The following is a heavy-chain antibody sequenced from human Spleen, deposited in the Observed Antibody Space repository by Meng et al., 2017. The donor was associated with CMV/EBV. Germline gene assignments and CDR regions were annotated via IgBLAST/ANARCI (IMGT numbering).Heavy chain of an antibody. Sequence: GESLKISCVASGFAVRKYYINWVRQAPGKGLEWVSVIYGTTSEGTTEYADSVSGRFTLSRDNSKNTVYLQMNTVRFQDTAVYYCARDMGDYDIWSGTFFGLDVWGQGTTVTVSS. CDR2: IYGTTSEGTT. CDR1: GFAVRKYY. D-gene: IGHD3-3*01. V-gene: IGHV3-66*02. CDR3: ARDMGDYDIWSGTFFGLDV. J-gene: IGHJ6*02.